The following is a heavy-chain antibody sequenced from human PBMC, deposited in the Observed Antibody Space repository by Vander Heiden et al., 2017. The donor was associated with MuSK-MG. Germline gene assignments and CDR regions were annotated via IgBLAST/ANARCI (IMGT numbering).Heavy chain of an antibody. CDR2: INHSGST. J-gene: IGHJ6*04. D-gene: IGHD3-10*01. CDR1: GGSFSGYY. CDR3: ARGKGVTGV. Sequence: QVQLPQWGAGLLKPSATLSLTCAASGGSFSGYYWSWIRQPPGKGLEWIGEINHSGSTNYNPSLKSRVTISVDTSKNQFSLKLSSVTAADTAVYYCARGKGVTGVWGKGTTVTVSS. V-gene: IGHV4-34*01.